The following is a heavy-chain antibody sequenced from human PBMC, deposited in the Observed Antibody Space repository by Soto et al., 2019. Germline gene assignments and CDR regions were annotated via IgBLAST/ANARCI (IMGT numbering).Heavy chain of an antibody. CDR2: ISGSGDNT. CDR1: GFTFSSYA. D-gene: IGHD1-7*01. J-gene: IGHJ5*02. Sequence: SLRLSCAASGFTFSSYAMSWVRQAPGKGLEWVSAISGSGDNTYSADSVKGRFAISRDNSKNTLYLQMNSLRAEDTAVYYCANYNWHFWLDPWGQGALVTVSS. CDR3: ANYNWHFWLDP. V-gene: IGHV3-23*01.